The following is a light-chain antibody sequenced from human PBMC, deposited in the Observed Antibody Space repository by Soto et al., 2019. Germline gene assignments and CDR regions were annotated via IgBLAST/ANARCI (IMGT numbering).Light chain of an antibody. Sequence: TPTPVSLPFTHGEPASISWMSSQILLYRDDGNMYLDWYVQKPGQSPQLLIYTVSYRAPGVPDRFSGIGSGTDFTLKISRVEADDVGVYYCMQRLEFPLPVGGGTKVDI. J-gene: IGKJ4*01. CDR2: TVS. V-gene: IGKV2-40*01. CDR3: MQRLEFPLP. CDR1: QILLYRDDGNMY.